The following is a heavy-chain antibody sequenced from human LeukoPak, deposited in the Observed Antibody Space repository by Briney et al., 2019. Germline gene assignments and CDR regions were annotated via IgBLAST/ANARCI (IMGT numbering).Heavy chain of an antibody. D-gene: IGHD2-15*01. V-gene: IGHV3-74*01. Sequence: GGSLRLYCAASGFTFSGAWLHWVRQAPGKGLVWVSRINNDGTTTKYADSVKGRFTISRDNAKSTLYLQMNSLRAEDTAVYYCARVSGQGMNEYFHLWGQGTLVTVSS. J-gene: IGHJ1*01. CDR1: GFTFSGAW. CDR3: ARVSGQGMNEYFHL. CDR2: INNDGTTT.